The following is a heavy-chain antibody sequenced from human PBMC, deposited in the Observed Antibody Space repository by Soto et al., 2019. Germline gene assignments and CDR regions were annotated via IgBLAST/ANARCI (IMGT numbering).Heavy chain of an antibody. D-gene: IGHD4-17*01. CDR2: INSHNGVT. CDR3: ACDHGNYGTFDQ. J-gene: IGHJ4*02. Sequence: QVQLVQSGPEVKKPGALVKVSCKASGDISPRYGISWVRQAPGQGLEWLGWINSHNGVTNYAQSLQGRVTLTTDSSTRTAYMEVRRLRFDDTAVYYCACDHGNYGTFDQWGQGTLVTVSS. CDR1: GDISPRYG. V-gene: IGHV1-18*01.